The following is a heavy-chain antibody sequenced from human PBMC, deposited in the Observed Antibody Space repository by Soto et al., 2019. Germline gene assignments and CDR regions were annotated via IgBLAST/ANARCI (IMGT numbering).Heavy chain of an antibody. J-gene: IGHJ4*02. CDR3: AKLWGTIFGVVTN. V-gene: IGHV3-23*01. D-gene: IGHD3-3*01. Sequence: GSLRLSCAASGCTCINYGMSWVRKDPGRGLEWVSAISGSGGSTYYADSVKGRFTISRDNSKNTLYLQMNSLRAEDTAVYYCAKLWGTIFGVVTNWGQGTLVTVSS. CDR1: GCTCINYG. CDR2: ISGSGGST.